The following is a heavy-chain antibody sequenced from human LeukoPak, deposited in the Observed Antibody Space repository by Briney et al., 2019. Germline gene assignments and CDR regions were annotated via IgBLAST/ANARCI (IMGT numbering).Heavy chain of an antibody. D-gene: IGHD2-2*01. J-gene: IGHJ3*02. Sequence: ASVKVSCKASGYTFTSYGISWGRQAPGQGLGWMGWISAYNGNTNYAQKLQGRVTMTTDTSASTAYMELGSLRSDDTAVYYCAREGVVVPAPGAFDIWGQGTMVTVSS. CDR2: ISAYNGNT. CDR3: AREGVVVPAPGAFDI. V-gene: IGHV1-18*01. CDR1: GYTFTSYG.